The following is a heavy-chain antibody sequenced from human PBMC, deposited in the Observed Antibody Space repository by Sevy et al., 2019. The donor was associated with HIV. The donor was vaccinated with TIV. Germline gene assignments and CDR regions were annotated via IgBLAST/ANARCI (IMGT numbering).Heavy chain of an antibody. CDR2: INPNSGGT. CDR1: GYTFTGYY. D-gene: IGHD1-26*01. J-gene: IGHJ6*02. CDR3: ARRFQWELLGGYYYYYGMDV. Sequence: ASVKVSCKASGYTFTGYYMHWVRQAPGQGLEWMGWINPNSGGTNYAQKFQGRVTMTRDTSISTASMELSRLRSDDTAVYYCARRFQWELLGGYYYYYGMDVWGQGTTVTVSS. V-gene: IGHV1-2*02.